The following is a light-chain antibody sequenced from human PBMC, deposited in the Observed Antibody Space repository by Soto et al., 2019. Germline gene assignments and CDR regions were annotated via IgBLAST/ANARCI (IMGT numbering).Light chain of an antibody. CDR2: RNN. CDR3: AAWDDSLNAEVI. CDR1: SSNIGSNY. J-gene: IGLJ2*01. V-gene: IGLV1-47*01. Sequence: SVLTQPPSASGTPGQRVTISCSGSSSNIGSNYVYWYQQLPGTAPKLLIYRNNQRPSGVPDRFSGSKSGTSASLAISGLRSEDEADYYCAAWDDSLNAEVIFGGGTQLTV.